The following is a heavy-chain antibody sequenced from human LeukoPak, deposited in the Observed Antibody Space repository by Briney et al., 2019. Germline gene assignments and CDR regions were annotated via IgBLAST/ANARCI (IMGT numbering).Heavy chain of an antibody. CDR1: GGSISNGGYS. V-gene: IGHV4-30-2*01. D-gene: IGHD2-2*01. CDR2: IYHSGST. J-gene: IGHJ5*02. CDR3: ARDVPAAFGGWFDP. Sequence: PSETLSLTCAVSGGSISNGGYSWSWIRQPPGKGLEWIGYIYHSGSTYYNPSLKSRVTISVDRSKNQFSLKLSSVTAADTAVYYCARDVPAAFGGWFDPWGQGTLVTVSS.